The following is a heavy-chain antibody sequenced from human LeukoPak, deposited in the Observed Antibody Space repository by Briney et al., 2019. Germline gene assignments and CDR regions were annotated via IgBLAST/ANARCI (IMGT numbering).Heavy chain of an antibody. Sequence: GASVKVSCEAFGYTFTGFYMHWVRQAPGQGLEWMGWINPNSGGTSYAQRFQGRVTMTRDTSISTAYMELSRLRSDDTAVYYCARPPYYDSSGYPDHAFDIWGQGTMVTVSS. V-gene: IGHV1-2*02. CDR3: ARPPYYDSSGYPDHAFDI. J-gene: IGHJ3*02. CDR2: INPNSGGT. CDR1: GYTFTGFY. D-gene: IGHD3-22*01.